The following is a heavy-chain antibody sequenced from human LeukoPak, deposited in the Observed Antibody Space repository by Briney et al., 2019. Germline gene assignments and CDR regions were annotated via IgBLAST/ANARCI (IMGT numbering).Heavy chain of an antibody. V-gene: IGHV4-4*07. Sequence: PSETLSLTCTVSGDSISSSYWSWIRQPVGKGLEYIGRIHTSGSTNFNPSLKSRVTMSVDTSKNQFSLKLSSVTAADTAVYYCAKEGVLAPATLDYWGQGTLVTVSS. CDR2: IHTSGST. CDR3: AKEGVLAPATLDY. J-gene: IGHJ4*02. D-gene: IGHD3-3*02. CDR1: GDSISSSY.